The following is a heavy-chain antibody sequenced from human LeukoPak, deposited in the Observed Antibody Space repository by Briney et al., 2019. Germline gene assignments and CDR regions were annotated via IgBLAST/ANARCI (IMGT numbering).Heavy chain of an antibody. Sequence: PSETLSLTCTVSGGSISSGSYYWSWIRQPAGKGLEWIGRIYTSGSTNYNPSLKSRVTISVDTSKNQFSQKLSSVTAADTAVYYCATYPYSSSSEEDYWGQGTLVTVSS. J-gene: IGHJ4*02. CDR1: GGSISSGSYY. CDR2: IYTSGST. D-gene: IGHD6-6*01. V-gene: IGHV4-61*02. CDR3: ATYPYSSSSEEDY.